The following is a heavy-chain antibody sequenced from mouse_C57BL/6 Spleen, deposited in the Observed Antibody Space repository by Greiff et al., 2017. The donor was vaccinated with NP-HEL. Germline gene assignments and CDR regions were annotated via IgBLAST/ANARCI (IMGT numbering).Heavy chain of an antibody. D-gene: IGHD1-1*01. V-gene: IGHV1-62-2*01. CDR3: AGHEEGFITTVEGYFDY. CDR1: GYTFTEYT. CDR2: FYPGSGSI. J-gene: IGHJ2*01. Sequence: VQLQQSGAELVKPGASVKLSCKASGYTFTEYTIHWVKQRSGQGLEWIGWFYPGSGSIKYNEKFTAKATFTADKSSSTVYMELSRVTSEDSAVDFCAGHEEGFITTVEGYFDYWGQGTTLTVAS.